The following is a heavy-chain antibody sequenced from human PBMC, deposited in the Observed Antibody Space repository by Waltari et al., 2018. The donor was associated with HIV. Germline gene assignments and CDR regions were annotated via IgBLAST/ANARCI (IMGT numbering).Heavy chain of an antibody. J-gene: IGHJ5*02. CDR2: IYHSGST. CDR3: ARASGDSRRSWFDP. V-gene: IGHV4-38-2*01. CDR1: GYSISSGYY. D-gene: IGHD4-17*01. Sequence: QVQLQESGPGLVKPSEPLSLTCAVSGYSISSGYYWGWIRQPPGKGLEWIGSIYHSGSTYYNPSLKSRVTISVDTSKTQFSLKLSSVTAADTAVYYCARASGDSRRSWFDPWGQGTLVTVSS.